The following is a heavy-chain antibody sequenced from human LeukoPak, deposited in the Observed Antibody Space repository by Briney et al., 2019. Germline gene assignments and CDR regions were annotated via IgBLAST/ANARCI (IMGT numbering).Heavy chain of an antibody. D-gene: IGHD5-12*01. J-gene: IGHJ4*02. CDR1: GGSISSGGYY. Sequence: SETLSLTCTVSGGSISSGGYYRSWIRQHPGKGLEWIGYIYYSGSTYYNPSLKSRITISVDTSKNQFSLKLSSVTAADTAVYYCARDYSGYAYIDYWGQGTLVTVSS. CDR2: IYYSGST. V-gene: IGHV4-31*03. CDR3: ARDYSGYAYIDY.